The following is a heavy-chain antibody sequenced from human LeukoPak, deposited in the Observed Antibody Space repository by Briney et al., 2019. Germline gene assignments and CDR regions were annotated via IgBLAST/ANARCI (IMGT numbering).Heavy chain of an antibody. D-gene: IGHD3-10*01. CDR1: GYTFTSYD. V-gene: IGHV1-8*01. J-gene: IGHJ4*02. CDR2: MNPNSGNT. Sequence: ASVKVSCKASGYTFTSYDINWVRQATGQGREWMGWMNPNSGNTGYAQKFQGRVTMTRNTSISTAYMELSSLRSEDTAVYYCTRGSFGSGSYNDYWGQGTLVTVSS. CDR3: TRGSFGSGSYNDY.